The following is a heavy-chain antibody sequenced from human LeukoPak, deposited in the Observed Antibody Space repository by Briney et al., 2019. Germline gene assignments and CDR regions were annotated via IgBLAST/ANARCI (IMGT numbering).Heavy chain of an antibody. CDR2: IYYSGST. Sequence: SETLSLTCTVSGGSISTYYWTWIRQPPGKGLEWIGYIYYSGSTNYNPSLKSRVTISVDTSKNQFSLKLSSVTAADTAVYYCARHYPSSVYFDYWGQGTLVTVSS. D-gene: IGHD5/OR15-5a*01. J-gene: IGHJ4*02. CDR1: GGSISTYY. CDR3: ARHYPSSVYFDY. V-gene: IGHV4-59*08.